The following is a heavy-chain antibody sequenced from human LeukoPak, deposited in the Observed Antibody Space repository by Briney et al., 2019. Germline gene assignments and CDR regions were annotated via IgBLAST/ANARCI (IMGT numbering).Heavy chain of an antibody. J-gene: IGHJ4*02. V-gene: IGHV4-30-4*01. CDR2: IYYSGST. CDR3: ARGRMEGVIDY. Sequence: SETLSLTCTVSGGSISSGDYYWSWIRQPPGKGLEWIGYIYYSGSTHYNPSLKSRVTISVDTSKNQFSLKLSSVTAADTAVYYCARGRMEGVIDYWGQGTLVTVSS. D-gene: IGHD1-1*01. CDR1: GGSISSGDYY.